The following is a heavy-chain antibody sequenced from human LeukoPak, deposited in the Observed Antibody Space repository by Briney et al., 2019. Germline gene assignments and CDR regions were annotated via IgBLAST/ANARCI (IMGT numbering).Heavy chain of an antibody. CDR1: GGSFSGYY. D-gene: IGHD3-22*01. V-gene: IGHV4-34*01. CDR3: AKDSTYYYDNDAFDI. J-gene: IGHJ3*02. Sequence: SETLSLTCAVYGGSFSGYYWSWIRQPPRKGLEWIGEINHSGSTNYNPSLKSRVTISVDTSKNQFSLKLSSVTAADTAVYYCAKDSTYYYDNDAFDIWGQGTMVTVSS. CDR2: INHSGST.